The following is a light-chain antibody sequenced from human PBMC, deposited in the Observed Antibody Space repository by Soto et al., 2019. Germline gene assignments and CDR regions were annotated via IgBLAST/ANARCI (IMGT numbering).Light chain of an antibody. CDR2: GSS. CDR3: QQYYHSPRT. Sequence: EIVLTQSPGTLSLSPGERATISCRASQRVSSRYFAWFQQRPGQVPRLLIFGSSSRAPGIPDRFSGSGSGTDFTLTISRLEPEDFGVYCCQQYYHSPRTFGQGSKVEIK. V-gene: IGKV3-20*01. CDR1: QRVSSRY. J-gene: IGKJ1*01.